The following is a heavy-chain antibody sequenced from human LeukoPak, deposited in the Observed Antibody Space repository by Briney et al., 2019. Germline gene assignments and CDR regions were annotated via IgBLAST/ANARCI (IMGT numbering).Heavy chain of an antibody. D-gene: IGHD4-17*01. CDR3: ARRTTGDDY. V-gene: IGHV3-48*03. Sequence: GGSLRLSCVASGFTFSGHEMNWVRQAPGKGLEWVSYISPDNSIYLSDSVKGRFTISRDNAQNSLYLQMNSLRAEDTAVYYCARRTTGDDYWGQGTLVTVSS. CDR2: ISPDNSI. J-gene: IGHJ4*02. CDR1: GFTFSGHE.